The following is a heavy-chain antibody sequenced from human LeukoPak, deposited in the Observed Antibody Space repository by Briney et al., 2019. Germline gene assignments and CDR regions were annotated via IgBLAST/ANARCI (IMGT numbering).Heavy chain of an antibody. CDR2: ISSSSSTI. CDR3: ASSPGSTIDY. CDR1: GFTFSSYS. D-gene: IGHD5/OR15-5a*01. J-gene: IGHJ4*02. V-gene: IGHV3-48*01. Sequence: GGSLRLSCAASGFTFSSYSMNWVRQAPGKGLEWVSYISSSSSTIYYADSVKGRFTISRDNAKNSLYLQMNSLRAEDTAVYYCASSPGSTIDYWGQGTLVTVSS.